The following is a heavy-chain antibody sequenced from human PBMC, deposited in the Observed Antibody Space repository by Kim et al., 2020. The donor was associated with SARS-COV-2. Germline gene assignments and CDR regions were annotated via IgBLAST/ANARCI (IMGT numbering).Heavy chain of an antibody. CDR2: ISGSAGST. D-gene: IGHD5-12*01. V-gene: IGHV3-23*01. Sequence: GGSLRLSCAASGFTFRDYGMSWVRQAPGKGLEWVSSISGSAGSTSYADSVKGRFTISRDNSKNTLSLQVNSLRVEDTAVYFCAKVQNPSFTGYAFDFWGQGTLVTVSS. CDR3: AKVQNPSFTGYAFDF. CDR1: GFTFRDYG. J-gene: IGHJ4*02.